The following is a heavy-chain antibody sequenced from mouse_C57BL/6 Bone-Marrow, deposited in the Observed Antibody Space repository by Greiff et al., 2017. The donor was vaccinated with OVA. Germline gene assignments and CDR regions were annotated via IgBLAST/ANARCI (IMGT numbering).Heavy chain of an antibody. D-gene: IGHD1-1*01. CDR1: GFTFSDFY. CDR3: ARDANYYGSKTWFAY. J-gene: IGHJ3*01. Sequence: EVKVVESGGGLVQSGRSLRLSCATSGFTFSDFYMEWVRQAPGKGLEWIAASRNKANDYTTEYSASVKGRFIVSRDTSQSILYLQMNALRAEDTAIYYWARDANYYGSKTWFAYWGQGTLVTVSA. CDR2: SRNKANDYTT. V-gene: IGHV7-1*01.